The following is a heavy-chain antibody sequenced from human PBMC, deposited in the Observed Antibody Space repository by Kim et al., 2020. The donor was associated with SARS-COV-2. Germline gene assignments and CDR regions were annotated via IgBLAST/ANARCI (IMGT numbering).Heavy chain of an antibody. Sequence: GGSLRLSCAASGFSFDEFMMHWVRQVPGKGLEWVSLISGDGGSTYYADSAKGRFTISRDNSENSLYLQMDSLRIEDTALYFCAKDIMVRDPYYFDYWGQGIQVTVSS. CDR2: ISGDGGST. J-gene: IGHJ4*02. CDR3: AKDIMVRDPYYFDY. V-gene: IGHV3-43*02. D-gene: IGHD3-10*01. CDR1: GFSFDEFM.